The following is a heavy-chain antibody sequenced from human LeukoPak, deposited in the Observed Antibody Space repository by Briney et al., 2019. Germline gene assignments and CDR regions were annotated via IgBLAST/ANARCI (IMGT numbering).Heavy chain of an antibody. J-gene: IGHJ3*02. CDR3: ARDIAKYYDFWSGYPDAFDI. V-gene: IGHV3-21*01. D-gene: IGHD3-3*01. CDR1: GFTLSSYA. Sequence: GGSLRLSCAASGFTLSSYAMSWVRQAPGKGLEWVSSISSSSSYIYYADSVKGRFTISRDNAKNSLYLQMNSLRAEDTAVYYCARDIAKYYDFWSGYPDAFDIWGQGTMVTVSS. CDR2: ISSSSSYI.